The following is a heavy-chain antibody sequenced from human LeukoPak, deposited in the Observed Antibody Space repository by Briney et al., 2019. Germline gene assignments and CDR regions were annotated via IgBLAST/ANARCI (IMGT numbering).Heavy chain of an antibody. D-gene: IGHD5-18*01. CDR2: ISGSSGST. J-gene: IGHJ6*02. V-gene: IGHV3-23*01. Sequence: PGGSLRLSCAASGFTFSSYAMSWVRQAPGKGLEWVSAISGSSGSTYYADSVKGRCTISRDNSKNTLYLQMNSLRAEDTAVYYCAKYGLGSGIQVWGDFGMDVWGQGTTVTVSS. CDR1: GFTFSSYA. CDR3: AKYGLGSGIQVWGDFGMDV.